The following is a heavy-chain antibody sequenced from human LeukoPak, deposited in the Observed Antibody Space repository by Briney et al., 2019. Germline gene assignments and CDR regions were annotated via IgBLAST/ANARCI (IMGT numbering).Heavy chain of an antibody. CDR3: ARVRLLWFGGDAFDI. D-gene: IGHD3-10*01. Sequence: GASVKVSCKASGYTFTSYYMHWVRQAPGQGLEWMGLINPSGGSTGYAQKFQGRVTMTRDTSTSTVYMELSSLRSDDTAVYYCARVRLLWFGGDAFDIWGQGTMVTVSS. CDR2: INPSGGST. J-gene: IGHJ3*02. V-gene: IGHV1-46*01. CDR1: GYTFTSYY.